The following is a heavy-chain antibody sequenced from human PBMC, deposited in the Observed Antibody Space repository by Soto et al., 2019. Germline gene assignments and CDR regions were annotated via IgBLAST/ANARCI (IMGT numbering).Heavy chain of an antibody. CDR3: ARALGSWGAYYFDY. J-gene: IGHJ4*02. D-gene: IGHD3-16*01. V-gene: IGHV2-5*02. CDR2: IYWDDDK. CDR1: GFSLNTYGVG. Sequence: QITLKESGPTLVKPTQTLTLTCTVSGFSLNTYGVGVGWIRQPPGKALEWLALIYWDDDKRYSPSLKSRHTITKDTSKTQVVLTMTNMDPVDTVTYYCARALGSWGAYYFDYWGQGTLVTVSS.